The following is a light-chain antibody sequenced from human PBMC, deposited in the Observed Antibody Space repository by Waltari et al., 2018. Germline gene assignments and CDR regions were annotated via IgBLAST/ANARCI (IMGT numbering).Light chain of an antibody. CDR2: SAS. J-gene: IGKJ2*01. Sequence: IQLTQSPSSLSASVGDRVTIPCRASQGISSSVAWYQQKPGKAPKLLIYSASSLQSGVPSRFGGSGSGTDFTLTIASLQPEDFATYYCQQVHDYPYTFGQGTRLEI. CDR3: QQVHDYPYT. V-gene: IGKV1-9*01. CDR1: QGISSS.